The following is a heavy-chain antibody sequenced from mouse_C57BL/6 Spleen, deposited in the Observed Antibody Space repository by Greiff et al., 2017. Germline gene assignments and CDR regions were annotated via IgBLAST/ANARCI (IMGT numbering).Heavy chain of an antibody. J-gene: IGHJ2*01. CDR2: INYDGSST. CDR3: ARVYYLSYYLDY. V-gene: IGHV5-16*01. CDR1: GFTFSDYY. D-gene: IGHD1-1*01. Sequence: EVKLVESEGGLVQPGSSMKLSCTASGFTFSDYYMAWVRQVPEKGLEWVANINYDGSSTYYLDSLKSRFIISRDHAKNILYLQMSSLKSEDTATYYCARVYYLSYYLDYWGQGTTLTVSS.